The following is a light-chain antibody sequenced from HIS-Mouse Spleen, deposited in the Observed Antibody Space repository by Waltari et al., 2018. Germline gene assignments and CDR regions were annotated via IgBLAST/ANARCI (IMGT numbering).Light chain of an antibody. V-gene: IGLV2-23*01. Sequence: QSALTQPASVSGSPGQSITISCTGTSSDVGSYNLVSWYQQHPGKAPKLMIYEGSKRRSGVSNRFSGSKSGNTASLTISGLQAEDEADYYCCSYAGSSGVFGTGTKVTVL. CDR2: EGS. CDR1: SSDVGSYNL. CDR3: CSYAGSSGV. J-gene: IGLJ1*01.